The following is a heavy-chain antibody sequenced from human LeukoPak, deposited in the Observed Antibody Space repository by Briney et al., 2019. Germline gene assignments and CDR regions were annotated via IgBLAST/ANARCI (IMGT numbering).Heavy chain of an antibody. V-gene: IGHV3-74*01. CDR1: GFPFANTW. D-gene: IGHD3-10*01. CDR3: AIGGTYGSGS. Sequence: GGSLRLSCAASGFPFANTWMHWVRQAPGKGLVWVSLINNDGSTTNYADSVKGRFTISRDNAKNTVYLQMNSLRAEDTAVYYCAIGGTYGSGSWGQGTLVTLSS. J-gene: IGHJ4*02. CDR2: INNDGSTT.